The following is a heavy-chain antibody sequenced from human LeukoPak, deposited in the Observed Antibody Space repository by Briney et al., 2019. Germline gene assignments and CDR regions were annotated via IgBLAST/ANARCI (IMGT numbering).Heavy chain of an antibody. CDR3: ARDCSGGSCYFDY. CDR2: IIPIFGTA. J-gene: IGHJ4*02. D-gene: IGHD2-15*01. CDR1: GGTFSSYA. V-gene: IGHV1-69*13. Sequence: ASVKVSCKASGGTFSSYAISWVRQAPGQGLEWMGGIIPIFGTANYAEKFNGRATITADESTSTAYMELSSLRSEDTAVYDCARDCSGGSCYFDYWGQGTLVTVSS.